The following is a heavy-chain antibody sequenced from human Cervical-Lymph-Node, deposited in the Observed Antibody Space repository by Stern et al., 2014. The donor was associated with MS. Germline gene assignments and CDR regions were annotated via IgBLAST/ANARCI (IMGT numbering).Heavy chain of an antibody. CDR1: GGSFSGSY. D-gene: IGHD6-19*01. CDR2: VNDDVST. Sequence: QVQLQQWGAGLLKPSETLSLTCVVYGGSFSGSYWSWVRQPPGKGLEGIGEVNDDVSTNYNPSLKSRATISVDTSKNQFSLKLTSWPAADTAVYYCVRVGWALNWFAPWGQGTLVPVSS. J-gene: IGHJ5*02. CDR3: VRVGWALNWFAP. V-gene: IGHV4-34*01.